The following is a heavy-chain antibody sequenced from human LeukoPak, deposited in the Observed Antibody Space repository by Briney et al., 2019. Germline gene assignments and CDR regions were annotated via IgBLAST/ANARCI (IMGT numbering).Heavy chain of an antibody. V-gene: IGHV3-11*01. D-gene: IGHD5-18*01. CDR3: ARVPTAMVRGYYYYYMDV. CDR1: GFTFSDYY. J-gene: IGHJ6*03. Sequence: PGGSLRLSCAASGFTFSDYYMSWIRQAPGKGLEWVSYISSSGSTIYYADSVKGRFTISRDNAKNSLYLQMNSLRAEDTAVYYCARVPTAMVRGYYYYYMDVWGKGTTVTVSS. CDR2: ISSSGSTI.